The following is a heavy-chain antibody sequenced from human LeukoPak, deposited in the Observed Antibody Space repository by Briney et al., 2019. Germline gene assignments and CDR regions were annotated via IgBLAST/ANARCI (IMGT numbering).Heavy chain of an antibody. CDR3: ARRLQLECAY. Sequence: ASVTVSCKASVYPFTCCGISWVRQAPAQGLGWMGWISIYVGSTTYAQQFQGRLTMTTDTSRSTAYMELRSLRSDDTAVYYCARRLQLECAYCGRGTLVTASS. J-gene: IGHJ4*02. V-gene: IGHV1-18*01. CDR2: ISIYVGST. CDR1: VYPFTCCG. D-gene: IGHD5-24*01.